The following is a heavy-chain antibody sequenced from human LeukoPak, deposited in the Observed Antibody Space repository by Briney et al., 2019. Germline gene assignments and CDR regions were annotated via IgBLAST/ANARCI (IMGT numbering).Heavy chain of an antibody. J-gene: IGHJ6*03. Sequence: ASVKVSCKASGYTFTSYDINWVRRATGQGLEWMGWMNPSSGNTGYAQKFQGRVTMTRNTSISTAYMELSSLRSEDTAVYYCARERTPYYYMDVWGKGTTVTVSS. V-gene: IGHV1-8*01. CDR2: MNPSSGNT. CDR3: ARERTPYYYMDV. D-gene: IGHD2-2*01. CDR1: GYTFTSYD.